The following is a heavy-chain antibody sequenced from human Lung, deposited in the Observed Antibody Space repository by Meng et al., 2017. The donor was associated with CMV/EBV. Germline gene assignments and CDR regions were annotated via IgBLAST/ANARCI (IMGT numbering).Heavy chain of an antibody. CDR1: GDSITNHNW. Sequence: VQLRESGPALVKPSETLSLTCAVSGDSITNHNWWAWGRQPPGKGLEWIGEIPHRGSSAYNPSLKSRVSMSIDKSKNQFSLKLTSVTAADTAVYHCLRRSGGSVWGQGTLVTVSS. CDR2: IPHRGSS. J-gene: IGHJ1*01. V-gene: IGHV4-4*02. CDR3: LRRSGGSV. D-gene: IGHD3-10*01.